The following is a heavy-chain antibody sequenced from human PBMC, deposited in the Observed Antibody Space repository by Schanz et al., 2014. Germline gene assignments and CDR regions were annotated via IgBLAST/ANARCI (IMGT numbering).Heavy chain of an antibody. CDR1: GFTFISYD. CDR2: IRYDGRNK. V-gene: IGHV3-33*08. CDR3: AREDCSATSCYFRY. Sequence: QVQLVESGGGVVRPGRSVRLSCVASGFTFISYDIHWVRQAPGKGLEWVAVIRYDGRNKNFVESVKGRFTISRDNSNNTVYLQMNTLRAEDTAVYYCAREDCSATSCYFRYWGQGTLVTVSS. J-gene: IGHJ4*02. D-gene: IGHD2-21*01.